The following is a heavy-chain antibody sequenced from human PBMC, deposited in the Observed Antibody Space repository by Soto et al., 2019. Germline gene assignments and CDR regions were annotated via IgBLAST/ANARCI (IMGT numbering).Heavy chain of an antibody. V-gene: IGHV1-69*13. CDR3: ARRDRAYYFDY. Sequence: FSVKVSCKASGCTFSSYAISWVRQAPGQGLEWMGGIIPIFGTANYAQKFQGRVTITADESTSTAYMELSSLRSEDTAVDYCARRDRAYYFDYWGQGTLVAVSS. J-gene: IGHJ4*02. CDR1: GCTFSSYA. CDR2: IIPIFGTA.